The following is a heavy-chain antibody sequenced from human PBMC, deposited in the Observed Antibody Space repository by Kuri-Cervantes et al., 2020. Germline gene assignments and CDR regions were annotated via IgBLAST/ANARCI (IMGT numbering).Heavy chain of an antibody. D-gene: IGHD3-22*01. CDR2: IIPIFGTA. CDR3: ARDADRSYYDSSGSLDY. Sequence: SSVKVSCKASGGTFSSYAISWVRQAPGQGLEWMGGIIPIFGTANYAQKFQGRVTITADESTSAAYMEMSSLRSEDTAVYYCARDADRSYYDSSGSLDYWGKGTLVTVSS. CDR1: GGTFSSYA. V-gene: IGHV1-69*13. J-gene: IGHJ4*02.